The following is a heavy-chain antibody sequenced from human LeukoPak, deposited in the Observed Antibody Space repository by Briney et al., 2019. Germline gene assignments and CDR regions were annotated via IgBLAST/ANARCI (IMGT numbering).Heavy chain of an antibody. CDR1: GYTLTELS. CDR2: FDPEDGET. V-gene: IGHV1-24*01. CDR3: ATLELGAMGYYFDY. Sequence: ASVKVSCKVSGYTLTELSMHWVRQAPGKGLEWMGGFDPEDGETIYAQKFQGRVTMTEDTSTDTAYMELSSLRSKDTAVYYCATLELGAMGYYFDYWGQGALVTVSS. J-gene: IGHJ4*02. D-gene: IGHD2-2*01.